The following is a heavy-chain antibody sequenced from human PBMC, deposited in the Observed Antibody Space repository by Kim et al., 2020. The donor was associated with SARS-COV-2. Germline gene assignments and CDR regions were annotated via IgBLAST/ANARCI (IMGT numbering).Heavy chain of an antibody. Sequence: SETLSLTFTVSGGSVSSGSYYWSWIRQPPGKGLEWIGNIHNSGSTNYNPSLKSRVTISVDTSKNQFSLKLTSVTAADTAVYYCTGGGGWLPVYWGQGILVGVSS. CDR3: TGGGGWLPVY. V-gene: IGHV4-61*01. CDR2: IHNSGST. J-gene: IGHJ4*02. CDR1: GGSVSSGSYY. D-gene: IGHD5-12*01.